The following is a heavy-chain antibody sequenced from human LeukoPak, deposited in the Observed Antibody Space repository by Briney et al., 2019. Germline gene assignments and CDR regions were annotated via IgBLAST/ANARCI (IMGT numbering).Heavy chain of an antibody. CDR1: GFTVSSNF. J-gene: IGHJ4*02. CDR2: IYRGGTT. D-gene: IGHD6-13*01. V-gene: IGHV3-53*01. CDR3: ARDDRIAAAGTFDY. Sequence: GGSLRLSCAASGFTVSSNFMSWVRQAPGKGLEWVSVIYRGGTTYYAGSVKGRFTISRDNSKNTLYLQMNSLRAEDTAVYYCARDDRIAAAGTFDYWGQGTLVTVSS.